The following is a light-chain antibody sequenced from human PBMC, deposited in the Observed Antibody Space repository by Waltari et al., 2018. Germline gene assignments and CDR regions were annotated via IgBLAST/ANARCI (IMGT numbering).Light chain of an antibody. CDR3: QQYNSYSRTWT. CDR2: KAS. Sequence: DIQMTQSPSTLSASVGDRVTITCRASQSISSWLAWYQQKPGKAPKLLIYKASSLGSWVPSRFSGSGSGTEFTLTISSLQPDDFATYYCQQYNSYSRTWTFGQGTKVEIK. J-gene: IGKJ1*01. V-gene: IGKV1-5*03. CDR1: QSISSW.